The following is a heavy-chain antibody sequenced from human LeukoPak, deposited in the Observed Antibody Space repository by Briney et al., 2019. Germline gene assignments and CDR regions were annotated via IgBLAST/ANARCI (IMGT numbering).Heavy chain of an antibody. J-gene: IGHJ4*02. CDR1: GFTFSNYA. D-gene: IGHD5-18*01. CDR3: ARDLYSYGHFDY. Sequence: GRSLRLSCAASGFTFSNYAMHWVRQAPGKGLEGVAVISYEGSNKYYADSVKGRFTISRDNSKNTLYLQMNSLRAEDTAVYYCARDLYSYGHFDYWGQGTLVTVSS. CDR2: ISYEGSNK. V-gene: IGHV3-30-3*01.